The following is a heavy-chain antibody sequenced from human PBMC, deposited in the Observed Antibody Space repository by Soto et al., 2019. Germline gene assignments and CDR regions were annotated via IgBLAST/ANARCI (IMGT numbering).Heavy chain of an antibody. D-gene: IGHD2-15*01. CDR3: ARGRGCSGGSCRWYSYSAAEYFQH. CDR2: INPSGGST. CDR1: GYTFTSYY. Sequence: ASVKVSCKASGYTFTSYYMHWVRQAPGQGLEWMGIINPSGGSTSYAQKFQGRVTMTRDTSTSTVYMELSSLRSEDTAVYYCARGRGCSGGSCRWYSYSAAEYFQHWGQGTLVTVSS. J-gene: IGHJ1*01. V-gene: IGHV1-46*01.